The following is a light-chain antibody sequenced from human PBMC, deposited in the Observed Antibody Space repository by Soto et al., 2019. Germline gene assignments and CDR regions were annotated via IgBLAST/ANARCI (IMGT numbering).Light chain of an antibody. J-gene: IGKJ5*01. CDR1: QSVSRG. CDR2: GAS. CDR3: QQYNNWPPIT. V-gene: IGKV3-15*01. Sequence: EIVLTQSPGTLSLSPGERATLSCRASQSVSRGLAWYQQKPGQAPRLLIYGASTRATGIPARLSGSGSGTEFTLTISSLQSEDLAVYYCQQYNNWPPITFGQGTRLEIK.